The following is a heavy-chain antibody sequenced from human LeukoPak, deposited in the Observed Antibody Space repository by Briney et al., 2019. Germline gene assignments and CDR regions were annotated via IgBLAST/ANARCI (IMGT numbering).Heavy chain of an antibody. V-gene: IGHV3-23*01. J-gene: IGHJ4*02. CDR2: ISGSGGST. CDR1: GFTFSSYA. D-gene: IGHD3-10*01. CDR3: AKDLDGSGSYYTYFDY. Sequence: AGGSLRLSYAASGFTFSSYAMSWVRQAPGKGLEWVSAISGSGGSTYYADSVKGRFTISRDNSKNTLYLQMNSLRAEDTAVYYCAKDLDGSGSYYTYFDYWGQGTLVTVSS.